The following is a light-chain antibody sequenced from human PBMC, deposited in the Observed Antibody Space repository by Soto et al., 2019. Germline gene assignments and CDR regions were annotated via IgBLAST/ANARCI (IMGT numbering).Light chain of an antibody. Sequence: AIRMTQSPSSFSASTGDRVTITCRASQGLSSYLAWYQQKPGKAPKLLIYAASTLQSGVPSRFSGSGSGTDFTRTVSCLQSEDFATYYCQQYYSYPPTFGQGTKLEIK. CDR1: QGLSSY. CDR3: QQYYSYPPT. V-gene: IGKV1-8*01. CDR2: AAS. J-gene: IGKJ2*01.